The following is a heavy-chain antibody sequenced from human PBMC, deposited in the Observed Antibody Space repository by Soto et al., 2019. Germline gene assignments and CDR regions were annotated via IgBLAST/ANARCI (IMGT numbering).Heavy chain of an antibody. J-gene: IGHJ5*02. CDR1: GDSVSSNSAA. Sequence: PSQTLSLTCAISGDSVSSNSAAWNWIRQSPSRGLEWLGRTYYRSKWYNDYAVSVKSRITINPDTSKNQFSLQLNSVTPEDTAVYYCARESKNGRETSSSWYYNWFDPWGQGTLVTVSS. CDR2: TYYRSKWYN. CDR3: ARESKNGRETSSSWYYNWFDP. D-gene: IGHD6-13*01. V-gene: IGHV6-1*01.